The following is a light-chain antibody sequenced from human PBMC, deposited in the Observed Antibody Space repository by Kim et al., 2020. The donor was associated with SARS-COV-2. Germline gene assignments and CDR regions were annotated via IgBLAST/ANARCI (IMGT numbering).Light chain of an antibody. V-gene: IGKV3-20*01. CDR2: DAS. Sequence: SPGDRATLSCRASQSVNGRYLAWYQQKPGQAPRLLIYDASNRATGIPDRFSDSGSGTDFTLTIRRLEPEDFAVYYCQQYGASPRTFGQGTKVDIK. CDR3: QQYGASPRT. J-gene: IGKJ1*01. CDR1: QSVNGRY.